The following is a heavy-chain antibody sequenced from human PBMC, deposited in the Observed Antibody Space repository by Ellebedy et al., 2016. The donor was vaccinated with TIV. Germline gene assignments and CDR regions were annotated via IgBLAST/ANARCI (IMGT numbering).Heavy chain of an antibody. J-gene: IGHJ4*02. CDR1: GFTFSNYA. D-gene: IGHD6-6*01. V-gene: IGHV3-23*01. Sequence: GESLKISCAASGFTFSNYAMSWVRQAPGKGLEWVSGISGSGGSTYYADSVKGRFTISRDNSKNTLYLQMNSLRAEDTAVYYCAKGTPGKGSSCFDYWGQGMLVTVSS. CDR3: AKGTPGKGSSCFDY. CDR2: ISGSGGST.